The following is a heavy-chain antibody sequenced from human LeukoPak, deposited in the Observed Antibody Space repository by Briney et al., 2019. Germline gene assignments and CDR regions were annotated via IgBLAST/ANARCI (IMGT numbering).Heavy chain of an antibody. CDR1: GGSFSGSY. V-gene: IGHV4-34*01. Sequence: SETLSLTCAVYGGSFSGSYWSCIRQPPGKGLEWIGEINHSGSTNYNPSLKSRVTISVDTSKNQFSLKLSSVTAADTAVYYCARRAYYYDSSGYYRAPGYYFDYWGQGTLVTVSS. CDR3: ARRAYYYDSSGYYRAPGYYFDY. D-gene: IGHD3-22*01. CDR2: INHSGST. J-gene: IGHJ4*02.